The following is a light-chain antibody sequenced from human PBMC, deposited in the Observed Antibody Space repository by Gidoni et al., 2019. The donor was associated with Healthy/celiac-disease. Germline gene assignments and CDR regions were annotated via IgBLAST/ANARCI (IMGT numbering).Light chain of an antibody. V-gene: IGKV1-5*01. CDR3: QQYNSYSWT. CDR1: QSISSW. J-gene: IGKJ1*01. Sequence: DIQMTQSPSTLSASVGDRVTITCRASQSISSWLAWYQQKPGKAPKLLIYDASSLESGVPSRFSGSGSETEFTLTISSLQPDDFATYYFQQYNSYSWTFGQGTKVEIK. CDR2: DAS.